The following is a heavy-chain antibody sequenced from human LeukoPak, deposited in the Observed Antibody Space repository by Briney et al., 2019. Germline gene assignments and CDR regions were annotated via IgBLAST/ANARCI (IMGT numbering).Heavy chain of an antibody. CDR2: IIPILGIA. CDR1: GGTFSSYA. D-gene: IGHD3-22*01. Sequence: ASVKVSCKASGGTFSSYAISWVRQAPGQGLEWMGRIIPILGIANYAQKFQGRVTITADKSTSTAYMELSSLRSEDTAVYYCHYYDSSGYYGDDAFDIWGQGTIVTVSS. V-gene: IGHV1-69*04. J-gene: IGHJ3*02. CDR3: HYYDSSGYYGDDAFDI.